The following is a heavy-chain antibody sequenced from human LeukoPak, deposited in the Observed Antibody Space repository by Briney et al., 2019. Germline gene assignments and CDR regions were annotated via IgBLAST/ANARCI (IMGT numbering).Heavy chain of an antibody. CDR2: INPSGST. D-gene: IGHD3-22*01. Sequence: PSETLSLTCAVYGGSFSDYYWSWIRQPPGKGLEWIGEINPSGSTNYSPSLKSRVTISVDTSKNQFSLKLSSVTAADTAVYYCAREDGSSGYYYAYWGQGTLVTVSS. CDR1: GGSFSDYY. CDR3: AREDGSSGYYYAY. V-gene: IGHV4-34*01. J-gene: IGHJ4*02.